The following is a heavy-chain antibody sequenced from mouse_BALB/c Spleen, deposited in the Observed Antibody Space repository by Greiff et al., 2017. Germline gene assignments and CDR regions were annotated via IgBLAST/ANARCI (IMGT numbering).Heavy chain of an antibody. D-gene: IGHD2-4*01. V-gene: IGHV1-67*01. Sequence: QGQLQQSGPELVRPGVSVKISCKGSSYTFTDYAMHWVKQSHAKSLEWIGVISTYYGNTNYNQKFKGKATMTVDKSSSTAYMELARLTSEDSAVYYCAREGGDYDGSAMDYWGQGTSVTVSS. CDR3: AREGGDYDGSAMDY. J-gene: IGHJ4*01. CDR2: ISTYYGNT. CDR1: SYTFTDYA.